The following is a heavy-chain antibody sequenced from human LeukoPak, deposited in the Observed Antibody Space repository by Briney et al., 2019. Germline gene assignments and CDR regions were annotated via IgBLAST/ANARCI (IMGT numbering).Heavy chain of an antibody. Sequence: GGSLRLSCAASEFTFSSYSMSWVRQAPGKGLEWVSGFNWNGGSTGYADSVKGRFTISRAKNSLYLQMNSLRAEDTALYHCARAVRYPNLNRWGLDVWGQGTTVTVSS. CDR1: EFTFSSYS. D-gene: IGHD3-16*02. V-gene: IGHV3-20*01. CDR3: ARAVRYPNLNRWGLDV. CDR2: FNWNGGST. J-gene: IGHJ6*02.